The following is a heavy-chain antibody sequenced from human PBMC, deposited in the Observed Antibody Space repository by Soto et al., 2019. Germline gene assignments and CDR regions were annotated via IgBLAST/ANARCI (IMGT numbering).Heavy chain of an antibody. J-gene: IGHJ5*01. V-gene: IGHV4-34*09. CDR2: IHTSGSP. Sequence: SSETLSLTCAVYGGSFSGYYWSWIRQPPGKGLEWIGRIHTSGSPNYNPSFESRVAISVDTSKSQFSLNVTSVTAADTAVYFCARGRYCLTGRCFPNWFDSRGQGALVTVSS. CDR1: GGSFSGYY. CDR3: ARGRYCLTGRCFPNWFDS. D-gene: IGHD7-27*01.